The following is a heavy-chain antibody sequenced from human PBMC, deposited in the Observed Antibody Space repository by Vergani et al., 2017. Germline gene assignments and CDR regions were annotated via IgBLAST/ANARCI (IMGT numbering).Heavy chain of an antibody. CDR1: GDSDSSNSAA. V-gene: IGHV6-1*01. CDR3: ARGPAVLLWFGESARAAFDI. Sequence: QVQLQQSGPGLVKPSQTLSLTCAISGDSDSSNSAAWNWIRQSPSRGLEWLGRTYYRSKWYNDYAVSLKSRITINPDTSNNQFSLQLNSVTPEDTAVYYCARGPAVLLWFGESARAAFDIWGQGTMVTVSS. CDR2: TYYRSKWYN. J-gene: IGHJ3*02. D-gene: IGHD3-10*01.